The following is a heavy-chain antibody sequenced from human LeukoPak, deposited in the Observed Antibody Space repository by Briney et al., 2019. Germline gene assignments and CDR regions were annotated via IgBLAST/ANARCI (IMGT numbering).Heavy chain of an antibody. CDR1: GGSISSSSYY. V-gene: IGHV4-39*01. Sequence: SETLSLTCTVSGGSISSSSYYWGWIRQPPGKGLEWIGGIYYSGSTYYNPSLKSRVTISVDTSKNQFSLKLSSVTAADTAVYYCARPKDYYGSGSNFFDYWGQGNMVTVSS. CDR3: ARPKDYYGSGSNFFDY. J-gene: IGHJ4*02. D-gene: IGHD3-10*01. CDR2: IYYSGST.